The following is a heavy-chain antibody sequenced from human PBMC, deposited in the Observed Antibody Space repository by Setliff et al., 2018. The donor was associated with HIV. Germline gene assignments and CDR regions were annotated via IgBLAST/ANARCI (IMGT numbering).Heavy chain of an antibody. Sequence: ASVKVSCKASGGTFSSYAITWVRQAPGQGLEWMGRIIPISGAANYALKFQGKVTITADKSTSTAYMEVRSLRSEDTAVYYCAAYFYDYGDTFDYWGQGTLVTVLL. J-gene: IGHJ4*02. D-gene: IGHD4-17*01. V-gene: IGHV1-69*06. CDR3: AAYFYDYGDTFDY. CDR2: IIPISGAA. CDR1: GGTFSSYA.